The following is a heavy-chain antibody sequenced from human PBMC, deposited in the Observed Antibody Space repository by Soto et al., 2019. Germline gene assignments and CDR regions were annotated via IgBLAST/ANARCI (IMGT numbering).Heavy chain of an antibody. CDR2: ISGSGGST. CDR3: AKDMGYDFWSGYSNWFDP. V-gene: IGHV3-23*01. D-gene: IGHD3-3*01. Sequence: PGGSLRLSCAASGFTFSSYAMSWVRQAPGKGLEWVSAISGSGGSTYYADSVKGRFTISRDNSKNTLYLQMNSLRAEDTAVYYCAKDMGYDFWSGYSNWFDPWAQGTLVTVSS. CDR1: GFTFSSYA. J-gene: IGHJ5*02.